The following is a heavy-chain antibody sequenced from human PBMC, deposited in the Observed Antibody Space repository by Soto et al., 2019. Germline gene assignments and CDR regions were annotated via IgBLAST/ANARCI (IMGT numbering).Heavy chain of an antibody. CDR1: GYSFTIYW. J-gene: IGHJ6*02. D-gene: IGHD6-13*01. V-gene: IGHV5-51*01. CDR2: IYPGDSET. Sequence: PGESLKISCKGSGYSFTIYWIAWVRQMPGKGLEWMGIIYPGDSETRYSPSFQGQVTISADKSINTAYLQWSSLRASDTAMYYCARTSAGGKYYYGMDVWGQGTTVTVSS. CDR3: ARTSAGGKYYYGMDV.